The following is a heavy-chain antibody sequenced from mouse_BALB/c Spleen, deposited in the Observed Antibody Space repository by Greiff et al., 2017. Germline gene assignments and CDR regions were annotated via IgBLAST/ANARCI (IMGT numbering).Heavy chain of an antibody. CDR2: ILPGSGST. Sequence: QVQLQQSGAELMKPGASVKISCKATGYTFSSYWIEWVKQRPGHGLEWIGEILPGSGSTNYNEKFKGKATFTADTSSNTAYMQLSSLTSEDSAVYYCARGGSYGSRGYFDYWGQGTTLTVSS. CDR3: ARGGSYGSRGYFDY. J-gene: IGHJ2*01. D-gene: IGHD1-1*01. CDR1: GYTFSSYW. V-gene: IGHV1-9*01.